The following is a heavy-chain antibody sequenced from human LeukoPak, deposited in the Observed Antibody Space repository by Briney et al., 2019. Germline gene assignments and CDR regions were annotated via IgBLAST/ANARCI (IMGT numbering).Heavy chain of an antibody. V-gene: IGHV4-59*01. CDR1: GGSISSYY. CDR2: IYYSGST. J-gene: IGHJ4*02. D-gene: IGHD6-19*01. CDR3: ARGRLWGIAVAGTSRYFDY. Sequence: SETLSLTCTVSGGSISSYYWSWIRQPPGKGLEWIGYIYYSGSTNYKPSLKSRVTISVDTSKNQFSLKLSSVTAADTAVYYCARGRLWGIAVAGTSRYFDYWGQGTLVTVSS.